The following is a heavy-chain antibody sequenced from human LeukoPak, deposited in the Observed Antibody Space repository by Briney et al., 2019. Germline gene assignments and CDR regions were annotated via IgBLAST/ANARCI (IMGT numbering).Heavy chain of an antibody. D-gene: IGHD6-13*01. CDR2: IYRGGST. CDR1: GFNVSNNY. CDR3: ARDRGAAAGN. J-gene: IGHJ4*02. V-gene: IGHV3-53*01. Sequence: GGSLRLSCAASGFNVSNNYMSWVRQAPGKGLEWVSVIYRGGSTYYADSVKGRFTMSRDNSKNAVYLQMDSLRAEDTAVYYCARDRGAAAGNWGQGTLVTVSS.